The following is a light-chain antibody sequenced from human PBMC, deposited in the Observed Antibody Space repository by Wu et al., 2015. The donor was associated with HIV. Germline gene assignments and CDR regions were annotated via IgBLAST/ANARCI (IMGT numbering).Light chain of an antibody. CDR1: QSVSTNY. CDR2: GAS. J-gene: IGKJ1*01. CDR3: HQYGSSPGT. V-gene: IGKV3-20*01. Sequence: EIVLTQSPGTLSLSPGEGGTLSCRASQSVSTNYLAWYQHIPGQAPRLLIHGASTRATGIPDRFSGSGSGTDFTLTISRLEPEDFAVYYCHQYGSSPGTFGQGTRADIK.